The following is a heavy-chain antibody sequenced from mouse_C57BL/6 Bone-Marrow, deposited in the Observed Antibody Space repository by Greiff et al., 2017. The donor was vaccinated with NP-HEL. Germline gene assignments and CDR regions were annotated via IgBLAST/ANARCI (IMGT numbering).Heavy chain of an antibody. V-gene: IGHV1-53*01. Sequence: QVQLQQPGTELVKPGASVKLSCKASGYTFTSYWMHWVKQRPGQGLEWIGNINPSNGGTNYNEKFKSKATLTVDKSSSTAYMQRSSLTSEDSAVYYCARNYGRLRRDWYFDVWGKGTTVTVSS. CDR2: INPSNGGT. CDR1: GYTFTSYW. CDR3: ARNYGRLRRDWYFDV. D-gene: IGHD2-4*01. J-gene: IGHJ1*03.